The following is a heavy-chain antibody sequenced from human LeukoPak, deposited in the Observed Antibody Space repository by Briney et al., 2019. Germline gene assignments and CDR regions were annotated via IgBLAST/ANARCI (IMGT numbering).Heavy chain of an antibody. CDR3: ARVMYSGDAFDI. Sequence: PSETLSLTCTVSGYSISRGYSWGWIRQPPGKGLEWIGNIYHSGSTNYSPSLKSRVTISVDTSKNQFSLKLSSVTAADTVVYYCARVMYSGDAFDIWGQGTMVTVSS. CDR1: GYSISRGYS. D-gene: IGHD6-13*01. V-gene: IGHV4-38-2*02. J-gene: IGHJ3*02. CDR2: IYHSGST.